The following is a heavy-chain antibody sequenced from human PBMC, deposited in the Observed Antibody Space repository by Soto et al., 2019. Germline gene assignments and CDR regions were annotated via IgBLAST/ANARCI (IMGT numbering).Heavy chain of an antibody. Sequence: QVQLQESGPGLVKPSQTLSLTCVVSGGSISNGGYYWSWIRQHPGKGLEWIGAIYFSGSTYYNPSLKGRVTLSVANAKDPFPLELGPVAAADTAVYYCAGDRHSPQPNQRWGGGYMDVWGKGTTVTVSS. CDR3: AGDRHSPQPNQRWGGGYMDV. CDR2: IYFSGST. J-gene: IGHJ6*03. CDR1: GGSISNGGYY. D-gene: IGHD3-16*01. V-gene: IGHV4-31*11.